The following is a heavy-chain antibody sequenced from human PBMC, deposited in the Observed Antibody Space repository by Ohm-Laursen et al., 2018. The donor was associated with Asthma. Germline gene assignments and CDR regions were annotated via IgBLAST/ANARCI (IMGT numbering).Heavy chain of an antibody. CDR2: GGSYYDGGLK. Sequence: SLRLSCSASGFTFSSYGMHWVRQAPGKGLEWVAVGGSYYDGGLKYYADSVKGRFTISRDNSKNTLYLQMNSLRAEDTAVYYCARDDYDFWSGAHYYGMDVWGQGTTVTVSS. J-gene: IGHJ6*02. CDR1: GFTFSSYG. D-gene: IGHD3-3*01. CDR3: ARDDYDFWSGAHYYGMDV. V-gene: IGHV3-30*03.